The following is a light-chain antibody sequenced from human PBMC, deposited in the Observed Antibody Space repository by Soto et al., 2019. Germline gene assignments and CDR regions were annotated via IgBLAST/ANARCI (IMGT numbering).Light chain of an antibody. J-gene: IGLJ2*01. CDR1: SSDVGRYKY. Sequence: ALTQPASVSGFPGQSITISCTGTSSDVGRYKYVCWYQQLPGRAPRLMIYEVSNRPSGVSNRFSGSKSGNTASLTISGLQAEDEGDYYCTSYSSSSTYVVFGGGTKLTVL. CDR2: EVS. V-gene: IGLV2-14*01. CDR3: TSYSSSSTYVV.